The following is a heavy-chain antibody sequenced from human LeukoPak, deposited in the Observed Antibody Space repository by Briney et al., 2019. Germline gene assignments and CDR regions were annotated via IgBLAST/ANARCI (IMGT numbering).Heavy chain of an antibody. CDR3: ARCGDSSGYYSLADAFDI. Sequence: ASVKVSCKASGYTFTSYGISWVRQAPGQGPEWMGWISAYNGNTNYAQKLQGRVTMTTDTSTSTAYMELRSLRSDDTAVYYCARCGDSSGYYSLADAFDIRGQGTMVTVSS. D-gene: IGHD3-22*01. V-gene: IGHV1-18*01. J-gene: IGHJ3*02. CDR2: ISAYNGNT. CDR1: GYTFTSYG.